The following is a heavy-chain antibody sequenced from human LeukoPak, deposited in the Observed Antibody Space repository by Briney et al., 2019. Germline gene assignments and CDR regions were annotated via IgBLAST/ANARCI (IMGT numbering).Heavy chain of an antibody. CDR2: IIPIFGTA. V-gene: IGHV1-69*13. D-gene: IGHD2-15*01. Sequence: ASVKVSCKASGGTFSSYAISWVRQAPGQGLEWMGGIIPIFGTANYVQKFQGRVTITADESTSTAYTELSSLRSEDTAVYYCAREVVVVVAATSDYYYYGMDVWGQGTTVTVSS. CDR3: AREVVVVVAATSDYYYYGMDV. J-gene: IGHJ6*02. CDR1: GGTFSSYA.